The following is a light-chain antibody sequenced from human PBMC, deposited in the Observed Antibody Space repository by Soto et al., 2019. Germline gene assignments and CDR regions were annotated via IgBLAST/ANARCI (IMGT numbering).Light chain of an antibody. CDR2: SSN. V-gene: IGLV1-44*01. J-gene: IGLJ2*01. Sequence: QSVLTQPPSASGTPGQRVTVSCSGSRSNIGSNTVNWYQQFPGTAPKLLIYSSNQRPSGVTDRFSGSKSGTSASLAISGLQSEDEADYYCAAWDDSLSGPVFGGGTQLTVL. CDR1: RSNIGSNT. CDR3: AAWDDSLSGPV.